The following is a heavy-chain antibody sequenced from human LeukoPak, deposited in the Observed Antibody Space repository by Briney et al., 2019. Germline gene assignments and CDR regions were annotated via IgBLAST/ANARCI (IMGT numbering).Heavy chain of an antibody. CDR3: ARERYYYGGKTWFDP. Sequence: PSETLSPTCSVSGGYIITSDHYWGWIRQPPGKGLEWIGSIYYTGSTSTNPFFKSRVTVSVDTSKNQFSLNLTSVTAADTAVYYCARERYYYGGKTWFDPWGQGTLVTVSS. CDR1: GGYIITSDHY. CDR2: IYYTGST. V-gene: IGHV4-39*07. J-gene: IGHJ5*02. D-gene: IGHD4-23*01.